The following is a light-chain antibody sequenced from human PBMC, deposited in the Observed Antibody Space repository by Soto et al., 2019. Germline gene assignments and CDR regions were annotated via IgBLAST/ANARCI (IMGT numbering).Light chain of an antibody. V-gene: IGLV2-23*01. CDR1: SSDVGSYNL. J-gene: IGLJ3*02. CDR2: ESS. CDR3: CSYVGSSTLV. Sequence: QSALTQPASVSGSPGQSITISCTGTSSDVGSYNLVSWYRQHPGKAPKLMIYESSKRPSGLSNRFSGSKSGNTASLTISGLQAEDEADYYCCSYVGSSTLVFDGGTKLTVL.